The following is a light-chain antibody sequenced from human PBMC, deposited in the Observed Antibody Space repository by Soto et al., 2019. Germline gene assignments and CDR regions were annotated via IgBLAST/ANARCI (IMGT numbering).Light chain of an antibody. CDR1: QSVKTF. CDR2: DAS. V-gene: IGKV3-11*01. CDR3: QQRYNWPPIT. Sequence: IVLTQSPATLSMSPGERATLSCRASQSVKTFLVWYQQRPGQAPRLLIYDASHRAAGIPARFSGSGFATDYTPPISSLEPQDAAAYYCQQRYNWPPITFGQGTRLEIK. J-gene: IGKJ5*01.